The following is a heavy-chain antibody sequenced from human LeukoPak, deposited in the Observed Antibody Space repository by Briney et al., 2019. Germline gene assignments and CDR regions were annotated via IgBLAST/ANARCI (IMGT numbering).Heavy chain of an antibody. V-gene: IGHV3-23*01. J-gene: IGHJ6*02. D-gene: IGHD3-16*01. Sequence: PGGSLRLSCAASGFTFSSFAMSWVRQTPGKGLAWVSTINAAGDDTFYSASVKGRFTISRDNARNSLYLQMGSLRAEDTAAYYCATYTHWVAGDVWGQGTTVTVSS. CDR1: GFTFSSFA. CDR3: ATYTHWVAGDV. CDR2: INAAGDDT.